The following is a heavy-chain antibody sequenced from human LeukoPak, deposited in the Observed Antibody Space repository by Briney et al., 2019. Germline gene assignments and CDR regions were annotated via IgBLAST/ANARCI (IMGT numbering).Heavy chain of an antibody. Sequence: GGSLRLSCAASGFTFISYAIGGGRQAPGKGLEWGSIISDSVDRAYSADSVKGRFTTYRDNSKNTLYLQMKTLRAEDTAVYYCAKYEASTVTPAFGYWGQGTLVTVSS. V-gene: IGHV3-23*01. CDR1: GFTFISYA. CDR2: ISDSVDRA. J-gene: IGHJ4*02. CDR3: AKYEASTVTPAFGY. D-gene: IGHD4-17*01.